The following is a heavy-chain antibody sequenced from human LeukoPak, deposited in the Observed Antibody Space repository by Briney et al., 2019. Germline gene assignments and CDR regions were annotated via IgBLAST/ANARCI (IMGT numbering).Heavy chain of an antibody. CDR2: ISAYNGNT. CDR3: ARTAVAGTWDGFGY. V-gene: IGHV1-18*04. D-gene: IGHD6-19*01. Sequence: GASVKLSCKASGYTFTSYGISWVRQAPGQGLEWMGWISAYNGNTNYAQKLQGRVTMTTDTSTSTAYMELRSLRSDDTAVYYCARTAVAGTWDGFGYWGQGPLVTVSS. CDR1: GYTFTSYG. J-gene: IGHJ4*02.